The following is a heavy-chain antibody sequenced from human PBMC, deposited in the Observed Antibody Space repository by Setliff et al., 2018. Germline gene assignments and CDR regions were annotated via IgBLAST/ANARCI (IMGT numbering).Heavy chain of an antibody. Sequence: ASVKVSCKASGDSFNNYAISWVRQAPGQGLEWMGGIIPMFGTPAYAQKFQDRVTITTDESTSTAYMELDSLRSEDTAVYYCARSPAVLGIVYLDPWGKGTTVTVSS. J-gene: IGHJ6*04. V-gene: IGHV1-69*05. D-gene: IGHD2-15*01. CDR3: ARSPAVLGIVYLDP. CDR1: GDSFNNYA. CDR2: IIPMFGTP.